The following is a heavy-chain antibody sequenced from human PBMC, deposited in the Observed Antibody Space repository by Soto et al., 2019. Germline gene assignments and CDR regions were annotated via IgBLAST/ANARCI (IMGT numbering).Heavy chain of an antibody. CDR2: IYYSGST. J-gene: IGHJ5*02. V-gene: IGHV4-31*03. Sequence: SETLSLTCTVSGGSISSGGYYWSWIRQHPGKGLEWIGYIYYSGSTYYNPSLKSRVTISVDTSKNQFSLKLSSVTAADTAVYYCARDNSSSWYTGFDPWGQGTLVTVSS. CDR3: ARDNSSSWYTGFDP. D-gene: IGHD6-13*01. CDR1: GGSISSGGYY.